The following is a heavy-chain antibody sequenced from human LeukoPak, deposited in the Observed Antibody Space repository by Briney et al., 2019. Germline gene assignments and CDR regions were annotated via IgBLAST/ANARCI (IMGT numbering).Heavy chain of an antibody. CDR3: ARVPAVTTDYYFDY. CDR1: GFTVSSNY. CDR2: IYSGGST. V-gene: IGHV3-53*01. Sequence: TGGSLRLSCAAPGFTVSSNYMSWVRQAPGKGLEWVSVIYSGGSTYYADSVKGRFTISRDNSKTTLYLQMNSLRAEDTAVYYCARVPAVTTDYYFDYWGQGTLVTVSS. D-gene: IGHD4-17*01. J-gene: IGHJ4*02.